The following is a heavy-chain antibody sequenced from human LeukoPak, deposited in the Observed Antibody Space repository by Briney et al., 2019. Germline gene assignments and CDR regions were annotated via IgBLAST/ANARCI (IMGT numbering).Heavy chain of an antibody. CDR2: MNPNSGNT. V-gene: IGHV1-8*01. D-gene: IGHD2-8*01. Sequence: ASVKVSCKASGYTFTSYDINWVRQATGQGLEWMGWMNPNSGNTGYAQKFQGRVTMTRNTSISTAYMELSSLRSEDTAVYYCARPYCTNGVCYLRPDASDIWGQGTMVTVSS. CDR1: GYTFTSYD. J-gene: IGHJ3*02. CDR3: ARPYCTNGVCYLRPDASDI.